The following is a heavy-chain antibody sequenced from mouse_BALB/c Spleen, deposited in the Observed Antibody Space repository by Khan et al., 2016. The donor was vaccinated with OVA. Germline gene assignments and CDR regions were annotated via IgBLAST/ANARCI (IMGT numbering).Heavy chain of an antibody. J-gene: IGHJ3*01. CDR2: INPSNSYT. CDR3: ASEGAYYRSDGWFAY. CDR1: GYTFTSYT. V-gene: IGHV1-4*01. D-gene: IGHD2-14*01. Sequence: QIQLVQSGAELARPGASVKMSCKASGYTFTSYTMHWIKQRPGQGLEWIGYINPSNSYTNYNQKFKDKATLTADKSSSTVYMQLSSLTSEDSAVYYCASEGAYYRSDGWFAYWGQGTLVTVSA.